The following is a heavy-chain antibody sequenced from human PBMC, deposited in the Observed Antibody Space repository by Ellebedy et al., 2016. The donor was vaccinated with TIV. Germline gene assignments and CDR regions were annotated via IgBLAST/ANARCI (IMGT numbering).Heavy chain of an antibody. J-gene: IGHJ4*02. Sequence: GESLKISXAASGFTFSSYAMHWVRQAPGKGLEWVSAISGSGGSTYYADSVKGRFTISRDNSKNTLYLQMNSLRAEDTAVYYCARQWDYDVLTGYSRHFDYWGQGTLVTVSS. V-gene: IGHV3-23*01. CDR2: ISGSGGST. CDR3: ARQWDYDVLTGYSRHFDY. CDR1: GFTFSSYA. D-gene: IGHD3-9*01.